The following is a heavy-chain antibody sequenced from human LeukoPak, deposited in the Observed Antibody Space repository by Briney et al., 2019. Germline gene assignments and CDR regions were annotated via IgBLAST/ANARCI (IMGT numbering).Heavy chain of an antibody. CDR2: MNPNSGNT. V-gene: IGHV1-8*01. CDR3: ARGVHYYGSGSYSY. J-gene: IGHJ4*02. D-gene: IGHD3-10*01. Sequence: ASVKVSCKASGYTFTSYDINWVRQATGQGLEWMGWMNPNSGNTGYAQKFQGRVTMTRNTSISTAYMELSSLRSEDTAVYYCARGVHYYGSGSYSYWGQGTLVTVSS. CDR1: GYTFTSYD.